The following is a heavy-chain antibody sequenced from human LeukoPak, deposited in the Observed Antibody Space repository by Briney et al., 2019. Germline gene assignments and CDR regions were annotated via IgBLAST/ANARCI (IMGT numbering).Heavy chain of an antibody. CDR3: ARTTRDGYNSRY. J-gene: IGHJ4*02. CDR2: ISAYNGNT. D-gene: IGHD5-24*01. CDR1: GYTFTSYG. Sequence: ASVKVSCKASGYTFTSYGTSWVRQAPGQGLEWMGWISAYNGNTSYAQKLQGRVTMTTDTSTSTAYMELRSLRSDDTAVYYCARTTRDGYNSRYWGQGTLVTVSS. V-gene: IGHV1-18*01.